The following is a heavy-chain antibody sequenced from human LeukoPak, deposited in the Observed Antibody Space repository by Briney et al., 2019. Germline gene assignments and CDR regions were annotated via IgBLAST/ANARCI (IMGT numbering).Heavy chain of an antibody. CDR1: GGTFSDYA. CDR3: AREESRGSITTFHDAFHM. D-gene: IGHD3-10*01. CDR2: IIPVFGTA. J-gene: IGHJ3*02. Sequence: GASVTVSCKTSGGTFSDYALSWVRQAPGQGLEWLGGIIPVFGTANYPQEFQGRVTMTADESTSTAYMELRGLRTEDTAVYYCAREESRGSITTFHDAFHMWGQGTMVTVSS. V-gene: IGHV1-69*13.